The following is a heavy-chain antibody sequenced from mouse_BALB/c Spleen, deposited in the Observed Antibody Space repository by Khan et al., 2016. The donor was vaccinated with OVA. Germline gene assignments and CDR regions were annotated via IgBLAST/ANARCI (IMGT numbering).Heavy chain of an antibody. CDR1: GFLLTSYG. CDR2: IWSGGTT. D-gene: IGHD2-13*01. V-gene: IGHV2-2*02. CDR3: ARNGDYVHWYFDV. J-gene: IGHJ1*01. Sequence: QVQLKESGPGLVQPSQSLSITCTVSGFLLTSYGVHWVRQSPGKGLEWLGVIWSGGTTDYNAAFISRLSISKDNSKSQVFFKMNSLQANDTAIYXCARNGDYVHWYFDVWGAGTTVTVSS.